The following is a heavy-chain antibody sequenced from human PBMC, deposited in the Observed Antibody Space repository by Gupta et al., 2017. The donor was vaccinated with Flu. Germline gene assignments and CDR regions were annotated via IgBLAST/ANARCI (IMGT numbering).Heavy chain of an antibody. V-gene: IGHV4-59*01. D-gene: IGHD6-13*01. Sequence: RQTPGQGLEWIGYVHDSGTINYNPSLTNRVTISLDTSKSQFSLRLMSVTTADTAVYYCARAIAEDGSASELDSWGRGTLVTVSS. CDR2: VHDSGTI. J-gene: IGHJ4*02. CDR3: ARAIAEDGSASELDS.